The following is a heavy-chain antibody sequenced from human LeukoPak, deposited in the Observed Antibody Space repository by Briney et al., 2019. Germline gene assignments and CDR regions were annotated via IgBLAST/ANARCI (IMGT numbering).Heavy chain of an antibody. V-gene: IGHV3-33*01. CDR2: IWYDGSNK. CDR3: ARGLTYSGSYYNDYYYGMDV. D-gene: IGHD3-10*01. Sequence: NPGGSLRLSCAASGFTFSSYGMHWVRQAPGKGLEWVAVIWYDGSNKYYADSVKGRFTISRDNSKNTLYLQMNSLRAEDTAVYYCARGLTYSGSYYNDYYYGMDVWGQGTTVTVSS. J-gene: IGHJ6*02. CDR1: GFTFSSYG.